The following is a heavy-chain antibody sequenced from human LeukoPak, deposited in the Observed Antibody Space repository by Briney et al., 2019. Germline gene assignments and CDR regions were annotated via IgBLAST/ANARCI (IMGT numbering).Heavy chain of an antibody. D-gene: IGHD6-6*01. V-gene: IGHV4-39*01. J-gene: IGHJ4*02. CDR2: IYYSGST. CDR3: ARGSIAALFDY. Sequence: SETLCLTCTVSGGSISSSSYYWGWIRQPPGKGLEWIGSIYYSGSTYYNPSLKSRVTISVDTSKNQFSLKLSSVTAADTAVYYCARGSIAALFDYWGQGTLVTVSS. CDR1: GGSISSSSYY.